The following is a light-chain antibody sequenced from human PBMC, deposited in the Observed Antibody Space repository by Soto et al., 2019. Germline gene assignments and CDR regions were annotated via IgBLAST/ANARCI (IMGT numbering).Light chain of an antibody. CDR2: GAS. Sequence: EIVLTQSPATLSVSPGERATLSCRASQPVRNNYLAWYQQKPGQAPRLLIYGASTRATGIPARFSGSGSGTEFTLTISSLQSEDFAVYYCQQYNNWPSITFGQGTRLEIK. J-gene: IGKJ5*01. CDR3: QQYNNWPSIT. V-gene: IGKV3-15*01. CDR1: QPVRNN.